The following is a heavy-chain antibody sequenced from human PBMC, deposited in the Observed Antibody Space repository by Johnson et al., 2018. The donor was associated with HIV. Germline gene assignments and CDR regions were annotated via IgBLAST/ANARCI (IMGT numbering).Heavy chain of an antibody. CDR2: IWYDGNNK. J-gene: IGHJ3*02. Sequence: QVQLVESGGGVVQPGRSLRLSCVASGFTITTYGMHWVRQAPGKGLEWVAVIWYDGNNKYYADSVKGRFTISRDDSKNTLYMQMNSLKTEDTAVYYCTTYYGGAFDIWGQGTMVTVSS. CDR1: GFTITTYG. CDR3: TTYYGGAFDI. D-gene: IGHD3-10*01. V-gene: IGHV3-33*01.